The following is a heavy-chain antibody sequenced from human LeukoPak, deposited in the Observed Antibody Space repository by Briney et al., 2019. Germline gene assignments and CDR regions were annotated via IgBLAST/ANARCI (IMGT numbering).Heavy chain of an antibody. D-gene: IGHD5-18*01. J-gene: IGHJ4*02. CDR1: GFTFSSYG. CDR3: ARDSGRAMVPQVFDY. CDR2: IWYDGSNK. V-gene: IGHV3-33*01. Sequence: GGSLRLSCAASGFTFSSYGMHWVRQAPGKGLEWVAVIWYDGSNKYYADSVKGRFTISRDSSKNTLYLQMNSLRAEDTAMYYCARDSGRAMVPQVFDYWGQGTLVTVSS.